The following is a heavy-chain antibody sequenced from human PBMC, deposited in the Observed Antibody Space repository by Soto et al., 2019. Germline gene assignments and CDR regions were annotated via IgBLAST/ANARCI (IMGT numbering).Heavy chain of an antibody. Sequence: QLQLQESGPGLVKPSESLSLTCTVSGGSISSSSYYWGWIRQPPGKGLEWIGSIYYSGSTYYNPSLKSRVNISVDTSKNQFSPKLSSVTAADTAVYYCARHDSYGDTFDIWGQGTMVTVSS. V-gene: IGHV4-39*01. CDR2: IYYSGST. CDR1: GGSISSSSYY. CDR3: ARHDSYGDTFDI. D-gene: IGHD5-18*01. J-gene: IGHJ3*02.